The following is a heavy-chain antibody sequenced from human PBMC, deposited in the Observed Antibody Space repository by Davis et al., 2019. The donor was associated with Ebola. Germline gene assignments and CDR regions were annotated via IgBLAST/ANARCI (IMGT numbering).Heavy chain of an antibody. J-gene: IGHJ3*02. CDR3: ARGMIVGDAFDI. Sequence: KVSCKGSGYSFTSYWISWVRQMPGKGLEWMGRIDPSDSYTNYSPSFQGHVTISADKSISTAYLQWSSLKASDTAMYYCARGMIVGDAFDIWGQGTMVTVSS. D-gene: IGHD3-22*01. CDR2: IDPSDSYT. CDR1: GYSFTSYW. V-gene: IGHV5-10-1*01.